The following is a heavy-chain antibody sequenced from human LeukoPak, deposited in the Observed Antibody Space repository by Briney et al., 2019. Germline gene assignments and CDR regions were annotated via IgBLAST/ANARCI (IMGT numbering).Heavy chain of an antibody. CDR3: ARALYGSASNNYYMDV. Sequence: PSETLSLTCTVSGGSISSYYWSWIRQPAGKGLEWIGRIYTSGSTNYNPSLKSRVTMSVDTSKNQFSLKLSSVTAADTAVYYCARALYGSASNNYYMDVWGKGTTVTVSS. D-gene: IGHD3-10*01. J-gene: IGHJ6*03. V-gene: IGHV4-4*07. CDR1: GGSISSYY. CDR2: IYTSGST.